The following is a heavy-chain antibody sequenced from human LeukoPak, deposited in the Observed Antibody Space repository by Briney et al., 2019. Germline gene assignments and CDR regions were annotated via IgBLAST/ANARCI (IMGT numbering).Heavy chain of an antibody. Sequence: GGSLRLSCAASGFTVSDYYMSWVRQAPGKGLEWVSLIHSGGTIYYTDSVKGRFTISRDNSKNTLYLQMNSLRAEDTAVYYCARDLEEWLLLYGMDVWGQGTTVTVSS. CDR2: IHSGGTI. D-gene: IGHD3-3*01. J-gene: IGHJ6*02. CDR1: GFTVSDYY. V-gene: IGHV3-66*01. CDR3: ARDLEEWLLLYGMDV.